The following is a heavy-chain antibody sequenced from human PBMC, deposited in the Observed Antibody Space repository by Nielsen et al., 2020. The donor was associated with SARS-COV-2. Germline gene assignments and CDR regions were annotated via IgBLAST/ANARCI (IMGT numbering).Heavy chain of an antibody. J-gene: IGHJ5*02. CDR3: ARDRLWVGEVS. V-gene: IGHV3-30-3*01. Sequence: GGSLRLSCVASGFTFSAYWMNWVRQAPGKGLEWVAVISSDGNKKNYADSVKGRFTISRDNSKSTLYLQMNSLRPDDTAVYFCARDRLWVGEVSWGQGTLVTVSS. CDR1: GFTFSAYW. CDR2: ISSDGNKK. D-gene: IGHD3-10*01.